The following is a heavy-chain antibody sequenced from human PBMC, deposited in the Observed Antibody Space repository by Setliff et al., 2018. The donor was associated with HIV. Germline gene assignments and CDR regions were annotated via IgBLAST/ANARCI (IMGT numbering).Heavy chain of an antibody. CDR1: GFTFSSYG. D-gene: IGHD6-13*01. Sequence: GALRLSCAASGFTFSSYGMHWVRQAPGKGLEWVAFIRYDGSVKYYADSVKGRFTISRDNSKHTLYLQMSSLRGEDTAVYYCAKDLDNSNWPRGALDIWGQGTMVTVSS. CDR2: IRYDGSVK. CDR3: AKDLDNSNWPRGALDI. V-gene: IGHV3-30*02. J-gene: IGHJ3*02.